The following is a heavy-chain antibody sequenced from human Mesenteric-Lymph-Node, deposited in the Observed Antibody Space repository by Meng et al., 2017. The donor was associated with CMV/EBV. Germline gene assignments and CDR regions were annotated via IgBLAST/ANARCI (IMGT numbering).Heavy chain of an antibody. CDR2: INAKSGGT. J-gene: IGHJ3*02. V-gene: IGHV1-2*06. CDR1: GYTFTDSY. Sequence: SGYTFTDSYMHWVRQAPGQGLEWMGRINAKSGGTQYAQKFQGRVTVTRDTSLNTVYMELSRLRSDDTAVYYCARRGDFPEPHDAVDIWGQGTMVT. CDR3: ARRGDFPEPHDAVDI. D-gene: IGHD2-21*02.